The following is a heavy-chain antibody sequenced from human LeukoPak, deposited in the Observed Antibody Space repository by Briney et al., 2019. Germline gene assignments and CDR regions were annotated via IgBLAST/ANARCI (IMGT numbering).Heavy chain of an antibody. V-gene: IGHV3-9*01. CDR3: AKEAADYDFWSGYSIFDY. D-gene: IGHD3-3*01. Sequence: QSGGSLRLSCAASGFTFDDYAMHWVRQAPGKGLEWVSGISWNSGSIGYADSVKGRFTISRDNAKNSLYLQMNSLRAEDTAVYYCAKEAADYDFWSGYSIFDYWGQGTLVTVSS. J-gene: IGHJ4*02. CDR2: ISWNSGSI. CDR1: GFTFDDYA.